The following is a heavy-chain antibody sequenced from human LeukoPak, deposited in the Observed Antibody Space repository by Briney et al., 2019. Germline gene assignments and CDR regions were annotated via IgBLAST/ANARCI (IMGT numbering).Heavy chain of an antibody. CDR1: GFTVSSNY. J-gene: IGHJ3*02. CDR2: IYSGGST. CDR3: ARGFTMIVVVPKRGAFDI. D-gene: IGHD3-22*01. Sequence: GGSLRLSCAASGFTVSSNYMSWVRQAPRKGLEWVSVIYSGGSTYYADSVKGRFTISRDNSKNTLYLQMNSLRAEDTAVYYCARGFTMIVVVPKRGAFDIWGQGTMVTVSS. V-gene: IGHV3-66*02.